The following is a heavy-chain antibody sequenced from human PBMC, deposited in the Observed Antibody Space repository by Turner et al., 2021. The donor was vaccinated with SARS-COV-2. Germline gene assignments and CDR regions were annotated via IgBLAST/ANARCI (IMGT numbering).Heavy chain of an antibody. CDR2: FDPEDGET. Sequence: QLQLVQSGAEVKKPGASVKVSCKVSGYTLIELSMHWVRQAPGKGLEWMGGFDPEDGETIYAQKFQGRVTMTEDTSTDTAYMGLSSLGSEDTAVYYCATGYAYCGGDCSIDYWGQGTLVTVSS. V-gene: IGHV1-24*01. CDR3: ATGYAYCGGDCSIDY. CDR1: GYTLIELS. D-gene: IGHD2-21*02. J-gene: IGHJ4*02.